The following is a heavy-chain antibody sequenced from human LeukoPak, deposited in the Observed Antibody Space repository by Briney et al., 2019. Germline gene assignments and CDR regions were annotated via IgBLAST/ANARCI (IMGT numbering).Heavy chain of an antibody. V-gene: IGHV1-69*04. J-gene: IGHJ4*02. CDR1: GGTFSSYA. Sequence: SVKVSCKASGGTFSSYAISWVRQAPGQGLEWMGRIIPILGIANYAQKFQGRVTITADESTSTAYMELSSLRSEDTAVYYCARVGYSYGSALYFDYWGQGTLVTVSS. CDR2: IIPILGIA. CDR3: ARVGYSYGSALYFDY. D-gene: IGHD5-18*01.